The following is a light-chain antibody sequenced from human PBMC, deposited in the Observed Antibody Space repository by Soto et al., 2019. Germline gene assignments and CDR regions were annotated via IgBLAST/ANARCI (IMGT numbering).Light chain of an antibody. V-gene: IGKV3-11*01. CDR2: DAS. Sequence: IVVSQSPAALSLSPGERATLSCRASQSVSSYLAWYQQKPGQAPRLLIYDASNRATGIPARFSGSGSGTDFTLTISSLEPEDFAVYYCQQYDNSPITFGQGTRLEIK. CDR3: QQYDNSPIT. CDR1: QSVSSY. J-gene: IGKJ5*01.